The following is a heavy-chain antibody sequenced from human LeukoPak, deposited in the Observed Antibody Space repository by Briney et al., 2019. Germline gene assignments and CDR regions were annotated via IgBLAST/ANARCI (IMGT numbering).Heavy chain of an antibody. D-gene: IGHD5-18*01. Sequence: GGSLRLSCAASGFTFSSYWMSWVRQAPGKRLEWVANIKQDGSEKYYVDSVKGRFTISRDNAKNSLYLQMNSLRAEDTAVYYCARDSYGRMFDYWGQGTLVTVSS. CDR3: ARDSYGRMFDY. CDR2: IKQDGSEK. V-gene: IGHV3-7*01. J-gene: IGHJ4*02. CDR1: GFTFSSYW.